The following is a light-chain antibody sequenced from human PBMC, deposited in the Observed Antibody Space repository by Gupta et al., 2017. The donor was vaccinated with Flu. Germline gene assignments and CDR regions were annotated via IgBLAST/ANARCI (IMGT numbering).Light chain of an antibody. CDR1: SSDVGGYNY. V-gene: IGLV2-8*01. Sequence: SVTISCTGTSSDVGGYNYVSWYQQYPGKAPKLRIYEVSKRPSGVPDRFSGSKSGNTAFLTVFGLQAEDEADYYCSSYVGSNTYVFGTGTKVTVL. CDR2: EVS. J-gene: IGLJ1*01. CDR3: SSYVGSNTYV.